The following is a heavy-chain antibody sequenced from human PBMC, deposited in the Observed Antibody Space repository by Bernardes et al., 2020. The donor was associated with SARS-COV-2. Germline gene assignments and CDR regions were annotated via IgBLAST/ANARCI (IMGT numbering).Heavy chain of an antibody. V-gene: IGHV3-23*01. CDR3: ARRSAGTPDY. Sequence: GGSLRLSCAASGFTFSDYAMTWVRQAPGKGLEWVSAIGGRGDSTDYADSVKGRFTISRDNSKNALYLHMNSLRAEDMAVYYCARRSAGTPDYWGQGTLVTVSS. CDR2: IGGRGDST. D-gene: IGHD6-19*01. J-gene: IGHJ4*02. CDR1: GFTFSDYA.